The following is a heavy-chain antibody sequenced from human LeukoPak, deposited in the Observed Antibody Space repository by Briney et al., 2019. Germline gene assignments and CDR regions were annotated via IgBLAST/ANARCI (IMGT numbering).Heavy chain of an antibody. Sequence: LRLSCAVSGITLSNYGMSWVRQVPGKGLEWIGYIYYSGSTYYNPSLKSRVTISVDTSKNQFSLKLSSVTAADTAVYYCARESTHDYGDYSGRNDAFDIWGQGTMVTVSS. V-gene: IGHV4-31*02. CDR3: ARESTHDYGDYSGRNDAFDI. CDR1: GITLSNYG. CDR2: IYYSGST. D-gene: IGHD4-17*01. J-gene: IGHJ3*02.